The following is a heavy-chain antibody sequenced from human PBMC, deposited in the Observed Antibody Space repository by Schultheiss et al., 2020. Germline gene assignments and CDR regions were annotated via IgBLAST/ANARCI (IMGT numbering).Heavy chain of an antibody. Sequence: GESLKISCAASGFTFSTYGMHWVRQAPGKGLEWVGRIKSKTDGGTTDYAAPVKGRFTISRDDSKNTLYLQMNSLRAEDTAVYYCAKEDYSNYYYYYMDVWGKGTTVTVSS. D-gene: IGHD4-11*01. CDR1: GFTFSTYG. J-gene: IGHJ6*03. V-gene: IGHV3-15*01. CDR3: AKEDYSNYYYYYMDV. CDR2: IKSKTDGGTT.